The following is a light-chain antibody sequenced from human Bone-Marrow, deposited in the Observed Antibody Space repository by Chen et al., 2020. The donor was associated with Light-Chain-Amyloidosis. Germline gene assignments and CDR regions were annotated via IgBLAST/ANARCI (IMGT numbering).Light chain of an antibody. V-gene: IGLV3-25*03. J-gene: IGLJ2*01. Sequence: SYELTQPPSVSVSPGQTGIITCSGDDLPTKYAYWYQQKPGQAPVLVIHRDTERPSGISERFSGSSSGTTATLTISGVQAEDEADYHCQSADSSGTYEVIFGGGTKLTVL. CDR2: RDT. CDR1: DLPTKY. CDR3: QSADSSGTYEVI.